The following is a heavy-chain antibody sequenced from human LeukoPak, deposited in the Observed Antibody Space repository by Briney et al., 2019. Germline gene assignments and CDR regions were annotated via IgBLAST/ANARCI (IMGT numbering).Heavy chain of an antibody. Sequence: PSETLSLTCTVSGGSISSSSYYWGWIRQPPGKGLEWIGSIYYSGSTYYNQSLKSRVTISVDTSKNQFSLKLSSVTAADTAVYYCARLNYDILTGYPRPHYVWGQGTTVTVSS. CDR1: GGSISSSSYY. V-gene: IGHV4-39*01. CDR3: ARLNYDILTGYPRPHYV. D-gene: IGHD3-9*01. CDR2: IYYSGST. J-gene: IGHJ6*02.